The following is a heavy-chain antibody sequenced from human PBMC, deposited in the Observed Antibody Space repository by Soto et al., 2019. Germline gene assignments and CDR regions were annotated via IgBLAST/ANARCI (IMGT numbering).Heavy chain of an antibody. V-gene: IGHV3-30-3*01. CDR1: GFAFSSFA. CDR3: ASRTFVNRVKGNLVSAANWFGP. J-gene: IGHJ5*02. CDR2: ISHDGNTK. D-gene: IGHD2-21*02. Sequence: GWSMGLSCAGSGFAFSSFALHWVRQAPGKGLEWVSLISHDGNTKYYADSVKGRFTVSKDKSKNTLYLQMNGLRPEDTAVYFCASRTFVNRVKGNLVSAANWFGPWGHGT.